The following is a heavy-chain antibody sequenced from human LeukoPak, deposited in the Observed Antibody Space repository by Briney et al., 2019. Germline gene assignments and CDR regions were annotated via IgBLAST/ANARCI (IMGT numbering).Heavy chain of an antibody. D-gene: IGHD6-13*01. V-gene: IGHV4-59*08. CDR3: ASIAAAGTGWFDP. Sequence: SETLSLTCTVSGGSISSYYWSWIRQPPGKGLEWIGYIYYSGSTNYNPSLKSRVTVSVDTSKNQFSLKLSSVTAADTAVYYCASIAAAGTGWFDPWGQGTLVTVSS. J-gene: IGHJ5*02. CDR1: GGSISSYY. CDR2: IYYSGST.